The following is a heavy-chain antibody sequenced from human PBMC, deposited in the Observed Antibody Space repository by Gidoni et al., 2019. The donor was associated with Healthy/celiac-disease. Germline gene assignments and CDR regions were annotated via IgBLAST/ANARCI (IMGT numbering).Heavy chain of an antibody. Sequence: QVQLLQSGAAVKKPGASVKVSCKASGYTFTSYYMHWVRQAPGQGLEWMGIINPSGGSTSYAQKFQGRVTMTRDTSTSTVYMELSSLRSEDTAVYYCARGLTIFGVVIGDGMDVWGQGTTVTVSS. J-gene: IGHJ6*02. D-gene: IGHD3-3*01. CDR2: INPSGGST. CDR1: GYTFTSYY. CDR3: ARGLTIFGVVIGDGMDV. V-gene: IGHV1-46*03.